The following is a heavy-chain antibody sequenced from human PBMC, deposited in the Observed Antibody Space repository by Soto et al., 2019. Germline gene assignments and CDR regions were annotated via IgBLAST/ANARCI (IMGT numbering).Heavy chain of an antibody. Sequence: SVTLSLTCAVSGYSIASGYYWAWIRQSPGKGLEWIGSFYHAGSVYYNPSLNSRVAVSLDTSKNHFSLKLTSVTAADTAVYYCGRTFDYYGEDVWGQGTTVTVSS. V-gene: IGHV4-38-2*01. J-gene: IGHJ6*02. CDR2: FYHAGSV. CDR1: GYSIASGYY. CDR3: GRTFDYYGEDV.